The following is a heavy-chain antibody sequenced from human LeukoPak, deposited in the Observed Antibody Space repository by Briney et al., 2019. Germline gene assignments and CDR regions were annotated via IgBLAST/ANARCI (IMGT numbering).Heavy chain of an antibody. D-gene: IGHD3-10*01. V-gene: IGHV4-34*12. CDR3: ARSDKYYYGSGSYYIFDY. J-gene: IGHJ4*02. CDR1: GGSFSGYS. Sequence: SETLSLTCAVYGGSFSGYSWSWIRQFPGKGLEWIGEIIHSGSSNYNPSLKNRVTISVDTSKNQFSLKLTSVTAADTAVYSCARSDKYYYGSGSYYIFDYWGQGTLVTVSS. CDR2: IIHSGSS.